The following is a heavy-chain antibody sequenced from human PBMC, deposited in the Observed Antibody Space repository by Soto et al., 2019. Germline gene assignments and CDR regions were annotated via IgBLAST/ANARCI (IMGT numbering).Heavy chain of an antibody. Sequence: EVQLLESGGGLVQPGGSLRLSCAASGFTFSNYAVTWVGQAPGKGLEWVSTISGSGGSTYYADSVKGRFTISRDNSKNTLYLQMNSLRVEDTPVYYCAKDQGSSWYEIDYWGQGTLVTVSS. J-gene: IGHJ4*02. CDR2: ISGSGGST. V-gene: IGHV3-23*01. D-gene: IGHD6-13*01. CDR1: GFTFSNYA. CDR3: AKDQGSSWYEIDY.